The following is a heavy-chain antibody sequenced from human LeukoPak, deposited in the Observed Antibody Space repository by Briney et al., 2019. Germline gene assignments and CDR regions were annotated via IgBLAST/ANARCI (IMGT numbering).Heavy chain of an antibody. J-gene: IGHJ4*02. CDR3: ARHVGDYFDS. V-gene: IGHV4-59*08. CDR1: GGSFRSYN. CDR2: IYYSGNT. Sequence: SETLSLTCTVSGGSFRSYNWSWIRQPPGKGLEWIGYIYYSGNTNYNPSLKSRVTISVDTSKNQFSLKLSSVTAADTAFYYCARHVGDYFDSWGQGILVTVSS. D-gene: IGHD1-26*01.